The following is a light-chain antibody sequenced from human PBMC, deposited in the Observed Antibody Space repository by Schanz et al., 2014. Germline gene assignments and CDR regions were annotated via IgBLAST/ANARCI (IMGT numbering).Light chain of an antibody. CDR1: FSDVGGYNF. J-gene: IGLJ2*01. Sequence: QSALTQPPSASGSPGQSVTVSCTGTFSDVGGYNFVSWYQQHPGKAPKLMIYDVSKRPSGVPDRFSGSKSGNTASLTVSGLQAEDEADYYCSSYAGSNNLLFGGGTKLTVL. V-gene: IGLV2-8*01. CDR3: SSYAGSNNLL. CDR2: DVS.